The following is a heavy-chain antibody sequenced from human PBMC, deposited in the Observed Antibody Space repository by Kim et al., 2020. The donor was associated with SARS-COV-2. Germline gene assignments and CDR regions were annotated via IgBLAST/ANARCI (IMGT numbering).Heavy chain of an antibody. J-gene: IGHJ4*02. CDR3: ARDLVAAAGRGFDY. D-gene: IGHD6-13*01. Sequence: AVSVKSRITINPDTSKNQFSLQLNSVTPEDTAVYYCARDLVAAAGRGFDYWGQGTLVTVSS. V-gene: IGHV6-1*01.